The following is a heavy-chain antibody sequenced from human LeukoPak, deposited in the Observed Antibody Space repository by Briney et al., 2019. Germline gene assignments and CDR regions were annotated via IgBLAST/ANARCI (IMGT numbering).Heavy chain of an antibody. CDR1: GGSISSSSYY. V-gene: IGHV4-39*07. J-gene: IGHJ4*02. CDR2: IYYSGST. CDR3: ARSLDYGDYASAAHFDY. D-gene: IGHD4-17*01. Sequence: KATETLSLTCTVSGGSISSSSYYWGWLRQPPGKGLEWIGSIYYSGSTYYNPSLKSRVTISVDTSKNQFSLKLSSVTAADTAVYYCARSLDYGDYASAAHFDYWGQGTLVTVSS.